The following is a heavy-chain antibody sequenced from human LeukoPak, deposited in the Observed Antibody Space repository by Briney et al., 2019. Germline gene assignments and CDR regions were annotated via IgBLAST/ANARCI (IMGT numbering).Heavy chain of an antibody. J-gene: IGHJ4*02. CDR3: ARMGFGENYFDH. Sequence: PSETLSLTCSVSGGAINSGGYSWSWVRQHPGKGLEWIGYIHYSGSAYCNPSLKSRVTISVDTSKDQFSLKLSSVTAADTAVYHCARMGFGENYFDHWSQGSLVTVSS. V-gene: IGHV4-31*03. CDR1: GGAINSGGYS. CDR2: IHYSGSA. D-gene: IGHD3-10*01.